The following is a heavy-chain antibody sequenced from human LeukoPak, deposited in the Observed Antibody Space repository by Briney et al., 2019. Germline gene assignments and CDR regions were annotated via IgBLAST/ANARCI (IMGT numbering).Heavy chain of an antibody. D-gene: IGHD3-22*01. J-gene: IGHJ3*02. CDR2: IRHDGGSI. CDR1: GFIFSSSG. CDR3: AKEGYYDSSGPPAFDI. V-gene: IGHV3-30*02. Sequence: PGGSLRLSCAASGFIFSSSGMHWVRQTPGKGLEWVAFIRHDGGSIYYADSVRGRFTISRDNSKNTLYLQMNSLRAEDTAVYYCAKEGYYDSSGPPAFDIWGQGTMVTVSS.